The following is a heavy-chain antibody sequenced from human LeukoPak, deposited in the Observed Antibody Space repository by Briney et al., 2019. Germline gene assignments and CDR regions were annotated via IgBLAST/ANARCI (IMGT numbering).Heavy chain of an antibody. CDR2: IYYGGST. D-gene: IGHD5-18*01. CDR1: GGSTSSSSNY. CDR3: ATKVDTAMVQYYFDY. Sequence: SETLSLTCTVSGGSTSSSSNYWGWMRQPPGKGLEWIGSIYYGGSTYYSPSLKSRVTISVDTSKNQFSLKLSSVTAADTAVYYCATKVDTAMVQYYFDYWGQGTLVTVSS. J-gene: IGHJ4*02. V-gene: IGHV4-39*01.